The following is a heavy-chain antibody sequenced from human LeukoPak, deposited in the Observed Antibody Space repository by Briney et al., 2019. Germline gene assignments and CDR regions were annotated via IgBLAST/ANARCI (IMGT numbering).Heavy chain of an antibody. J-gene: IGHJ4*02. CDR2: IYYDGTT. CDR1: GGSISSYY. Sequence: SETLSLTCTVSGGSISSYYWSWIRQPPGKGLEWIGYIYYDGTTNYDPSLKSRVTISVDTSKNQFSLKLSSVTAADTAVYYCARLRITTAATPVDYWGQGTLVTVSS. D-gene: IGHD6-13*01. V-gene: IGHV4-59*08. CDR3: ARLRITTAATPVDY.